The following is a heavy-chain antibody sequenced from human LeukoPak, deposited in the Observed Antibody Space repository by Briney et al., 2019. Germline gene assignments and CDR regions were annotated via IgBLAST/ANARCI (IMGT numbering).Heavy chain of an antibody. J-gene: IGHJ5*02. Sequence: ASVKVSCKASGHTLTELSMHWVRQSPGKGLERMGGFDPEDGETINAQKFQGRGTMTEETSTETAYMELRSLRSEDTAVYYCATKLAGHQVGAIWFDPWGEGTLVTVSS. CDR1: GHTLTELS. CDR2: FDPEDGET. V-gene: IGHV1-24*01. D-gene: IGHD1-26*01. CDR3: ATKLAGHQVGAIWFDP.